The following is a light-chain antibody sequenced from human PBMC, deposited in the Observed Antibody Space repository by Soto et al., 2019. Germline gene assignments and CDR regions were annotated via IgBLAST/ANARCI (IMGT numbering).Light chain of an antibody. V-gene: IGKV3-20*01. J-gene: IGKJ1*01. CDR3: QQYGSSGT. CDR1: QSGINNY. CDR2: GAS. Sequence: EIVLTQSPGTLSLSPGERATLSCRASQSGINNYLAWYQQKPGQAPRLLIYGASNRATGIPDRFSGSGSGTDFTLTIRRVEPEDFAVYYCQQYGSSGTFGQGTKVDIK.